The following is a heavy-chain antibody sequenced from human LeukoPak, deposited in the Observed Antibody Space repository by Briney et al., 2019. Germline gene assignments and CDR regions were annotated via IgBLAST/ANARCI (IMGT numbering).Heavy chain of an antibody. Sequence: SGGSLRLSCAASGFTFSSYAMTWVRQAPGRGLEWVSGISDSGGGSYYADSVKGRFTISRDNSKNTLYLQMNSLRAEDTAVYYCARDGGGYCSGGSCYSGWFDPWGQGTLVTVSS. CDR2: ISDSGGGS. D-gene: IGHD2-15*01. J-gene: IGHJ5*02. CDR1: GFTFSSYA. V-gene: IGHV3-23*01. CDR3: ARDGGGYCSGGSCYSGWFDP.